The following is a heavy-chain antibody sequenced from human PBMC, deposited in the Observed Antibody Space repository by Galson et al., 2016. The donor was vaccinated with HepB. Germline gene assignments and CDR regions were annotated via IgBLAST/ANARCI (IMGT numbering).Heavy chain of an antibody. D-gene: IGHD3-10*01. CDR2: ISDNGSNT. CDR3: AKATVILGEFEDY. CDR1: GFSFSSFA. V-gene: IGHV3-30*04. Sequence: SLRLSCAASGFSFSSFALHWVRQPPGKGLEWVAIISDNGSNTYYADSVKGRFTISRDNSNNTLSLQMSSLRVEDTAIYYCAKATVILGEFEDYWGQGTLVTVSS. J-gene: IGHJ4*02.